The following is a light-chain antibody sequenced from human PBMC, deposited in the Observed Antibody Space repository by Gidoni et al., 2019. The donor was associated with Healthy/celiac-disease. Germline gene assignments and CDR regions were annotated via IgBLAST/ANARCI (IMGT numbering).Light chain of an antibody. CDR3: QQYNNWPPMYT. V-gene: IGKV3-15*01. J-gene: IGKJ2*01. Sequence: EIVMTQSTATLSVSPGERATLSCRASQSVSSNLAWYQQKPGQAPRLLIYGASTRATGIPARFSGSGSGTEFTLTISSLQSEDFAVYYCQQYNNWPPMYTFGQXTKLEI. CDR1: QSVSSN. CDR2: GAS.